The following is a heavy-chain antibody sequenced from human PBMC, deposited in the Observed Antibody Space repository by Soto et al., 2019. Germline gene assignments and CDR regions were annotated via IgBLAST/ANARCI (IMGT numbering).Heavy chain of an antibody. CDR3: ARHLASYNWNQKYGMDV. D-gene: IGHD1-20*01. Sequence: GESLKLSCKGSGYSFTSYWISWVRQMPGKGLEWMGRIDPSDSYTNYSPSFQGHVTISADKSISTAYLQWSSLKASDTAMYYCARHLASYNWNQKYGMDVWGQGTTVTVSS. CDR2: IDPSDSYT. CDR1: GYSFTSYW. J-gene: IGHJ6*02. V-gene: IGHV5-10-1*01.